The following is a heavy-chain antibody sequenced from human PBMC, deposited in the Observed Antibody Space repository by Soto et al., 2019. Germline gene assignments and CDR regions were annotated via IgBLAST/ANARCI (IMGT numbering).Heavy chain of an antibody. Sequence: GGSLRLSCAASGFTFSSYGMHWVRQAPGKGLEWVAVISYDGSNKYYADSVKGRFTISRDNSKNALYLQMNSLRAEDTAVYYCARTYGSGSLNWFDPWGQGTLVTAPQ. CDR2: ISYDGSNK. V-gene: IGHV3-30*03. D-gene: IGHD3-10*01. CDR3: ARTYGSGSLNWFDP. J-gene: IGHJ5*02. CDR1: GFTFSSYG.